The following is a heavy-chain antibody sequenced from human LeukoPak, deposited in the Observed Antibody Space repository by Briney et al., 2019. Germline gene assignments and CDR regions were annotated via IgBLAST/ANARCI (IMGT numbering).Heavy chain of an antibody. CDR3: TRAAAAAATTARFDT. V-gene: IGHV3-49*04. Sequence: PGGSLRLSCTASGFTFGDYAMSWVRQAPGKGLEWVGFIRSKVYGGTPEYAASVKGRFTISRDDSKNIASLQMNSLKTEDTAVYYCTRAAAAAATTARFDTWGQGTLVTASS. CDR2: IRSKVYGGTP. CDR1: GFTFGDYA. D-gene: IGHD6-13*01. J-gene: IGHJ5*02.